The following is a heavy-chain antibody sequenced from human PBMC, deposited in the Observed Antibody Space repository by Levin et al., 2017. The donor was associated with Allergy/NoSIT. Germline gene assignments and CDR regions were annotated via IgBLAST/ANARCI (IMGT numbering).Heavy chain of an antibody. CDR3: ARHGIAVGYGMDV. D-gene: IGHD6-19*01. CDR2: IYYSGST. CDR1: GGSISSYY. Sequence: SQTLSLTCTVSGGSISSYYWSWIRQPPGKGLEWIGYIYYSGSTNYNPSLKSRVTISVDTSKNQFSLKLSSVTAADTAVYYCARHGIAVGYGMDVWGQGTTVTVSS. V-gene: IGHV4-59*08. J-gene: IGHJ6*02.